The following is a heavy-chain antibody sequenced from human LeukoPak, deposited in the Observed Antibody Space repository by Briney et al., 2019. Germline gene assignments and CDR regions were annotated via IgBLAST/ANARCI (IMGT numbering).Heavy chain of an antibody. J-gene: IGHJ4*02. CDR3: ARGDGYNYVDY. D-gene: IGHD5-24*01. CDR1: GGSIRTFY. V-gene: IGHV4-4*09. CDR2: INDGGST. Sequence: SETPSLTCTVSGGSIRTFYWSWIRQPPGKGLEWIGFINDGGSTNYNPSLKSRVTMSVDTSKNQFSLKLNSVTAADSAVYYCARGDGYNYVDYWGQGTLVTVSS.